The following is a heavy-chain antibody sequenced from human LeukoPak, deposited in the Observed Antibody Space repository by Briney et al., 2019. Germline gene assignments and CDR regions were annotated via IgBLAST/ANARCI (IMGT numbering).Heavy chain of an antibody. J-gene: IGHJ4*02. CDR3: ARQMSGSAAPADY. D-gene: IGHD1-26*01. V-gene: IGHV1-2*02. CDR2: IHPNSGGT. Sequence: GASLKVSCKASGYTFTGYYIHWVRQAPGQGLEWVGWIHPNSGGTNYAQKFLGRVTMTRDTSITTSYMELNRLTSDDTAVYFCARQMSGSAAPADYWGQGTLVTVSS. CDR1: GYTFTGYY.